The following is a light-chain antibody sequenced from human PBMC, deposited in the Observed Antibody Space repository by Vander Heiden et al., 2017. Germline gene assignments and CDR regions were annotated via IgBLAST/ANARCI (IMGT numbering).Light chain of an antibody. CDR2: KAS. CDR3: QQYNSYWT. J-gene: IGKJ1*01. V-gene: IGKV1-5*03. CDR1: QSISSW. Sequence: DIQMTQSPSTLSASVGDRVTITCRASQSISSWLAWYQQKPGKAPKLLIYKASSLESGVPSRFSGSGSGTEFTLTISSRQPDDFATYYGQQYNSYWTLGKGTKVKIK.